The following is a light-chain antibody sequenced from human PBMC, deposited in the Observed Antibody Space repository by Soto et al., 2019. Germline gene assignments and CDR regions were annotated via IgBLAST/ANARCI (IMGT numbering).Light chain of an antibody. CDR3: ASYTSTSTVV. Sequence: QSALTQPASVSGSPGQSITISCTGTSSDVGGYNCVSWYQQNPGKAPKLMIYEVSNRPSGISNRFSGSKSGNTASLTISGLQGEDEADYYCASYTSTSTVVFGGGTQLTVL. CDR1: SSDVGGYNC. V-gene: IGLV2-14*03. J-gene: IGLJ2*01. CDR2: EVS.